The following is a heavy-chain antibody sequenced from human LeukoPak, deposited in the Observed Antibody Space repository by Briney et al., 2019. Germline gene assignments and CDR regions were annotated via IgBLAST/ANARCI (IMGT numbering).Heavy chain of an antibody. CDR1: GGSFSNYY. D-gene: IGHD2-2*01. J-gene: IGHJ5*02. Sequence: SETLSLTCTVSGGSFSNYYWSWIRQSPGKGLEWIAYIYYSGSNSNYNPSLKSRVTMSVDTSKNQFSLKLSSVTAADTAVYYCARRLEVPGGIGWFDPWGQGTLVTVSS. CDR2: IYYSGSNS. V-gene: IGHV4-59*01. CDR3: ARRLEVPGGIGWFDP.